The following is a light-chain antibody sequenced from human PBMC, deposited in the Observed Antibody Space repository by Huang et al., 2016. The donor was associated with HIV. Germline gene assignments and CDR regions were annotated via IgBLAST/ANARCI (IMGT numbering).Light chain of an antibody. J-gene: IGKJ2*01. Sequence: DIQLTQSPSSLSASVVDRVTITCRVSQGISSYLNWYREKPGKVPKRLIYSGSNLQSVGPSRVSGSGSGTDFTLTISSLQPEEVATYYGQRTYNAPRGYTFGQGTKLEIK. CDR2: SGS. CDR3: QRTYNAPRGYT. V-gene: IGKV1-27*01. CDR1: QGISSY.